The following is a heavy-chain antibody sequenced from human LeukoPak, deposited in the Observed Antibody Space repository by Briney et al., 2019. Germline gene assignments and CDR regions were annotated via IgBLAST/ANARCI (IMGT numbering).Heavy chain of an antibody. D-gene: IGHD3-3*01. V-gene: IGHV1-69*06. Sequence: ASVKVSCKASGGTFSSYAISWVRQAPGQGLEWMGGIIPIFGTANYAQKFQGRVTITADKSTSTAYMELSSLRSEDTAVYYCASAPYYDFWSGSDQYYYYYYMDVWGKGTTVTVSS. CDR2: IIPIFGTA. CDR1: GGTFSSYA. CDR3: ASAPYYDFWSGSDQYYYYYYMDV. J-gene: IGHJ6*03.